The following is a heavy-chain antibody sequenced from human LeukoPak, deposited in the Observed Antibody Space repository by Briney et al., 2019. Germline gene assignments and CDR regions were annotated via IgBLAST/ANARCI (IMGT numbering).Heavy chain of an antibody. J-gene: IGHJ4*02. CDR3: ALALNATWFDF. CDR1: GDSTSNFY. V-gene: IGHV4-59*03. CDR2: IHYSGSS. Sequence: SETLSLTCTVSGDSTSNFYWNWVRQSPGKGLEWIGNIHYSGSSVYNPSLKSRGTISIDTSRRQFFLKLNSVTAADTAVYCWALALNATWFDFWGPGTLVTVSS.